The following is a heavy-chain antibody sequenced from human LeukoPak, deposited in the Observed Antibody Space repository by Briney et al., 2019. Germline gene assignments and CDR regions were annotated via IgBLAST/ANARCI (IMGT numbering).Heavy chain of an antibody. CDR1: GGSISISSHY. Sequence: SSETLSLTCTVSGGSISISSHYWAWIRKPPGKGLEWIGSMYYTGGTYYNPSLKSRVTISIDTSKNQFSLKLNSVTAADTAVYYCARGRWFTMIRDAFDIWGQGTMVTVSS. CDR2: MYYTGGT. CDR3: ARGRWFTMIRDAFDI. V-gene: IGHV4-39*01. D-gene: IGHD3-22*01. J-gene: IGHJ3*02.